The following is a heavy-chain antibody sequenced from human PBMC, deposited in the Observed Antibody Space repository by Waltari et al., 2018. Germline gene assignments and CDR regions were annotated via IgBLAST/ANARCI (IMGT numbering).Heavy chain of an antibody. D-gene: IGHD3-16*01. CDR3: ARLLGGVTTFDS. CDR1: GFTFGSFW. Sequence: EVQLVESGGGLVQPGGSLRLSCAASGFTFGSFWMSLVRQAPGKGLGGVARIKQDGSEKYYVDSVKGRFTISRDNVDYSLFLQMSTLRAEDTAVYYCARLLGGVTTFDSWGQGTLVTVSS. J-gene: IGHJ4*02. CDR2: IKQDGSEK. V-gene: IGHV3-7*01.